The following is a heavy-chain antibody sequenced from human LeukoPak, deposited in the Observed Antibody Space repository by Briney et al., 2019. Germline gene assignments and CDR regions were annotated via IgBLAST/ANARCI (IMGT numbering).Heavy chain of an antibody. J-gene: IGHJ6*02. CDR1: GGSISSGAYP. V-gene: IGHV4-31*03. CDR3: ARGRGV. Sequence: SETLSLTCTVSGGSISSGAYPWSWIRQHPGEGLEWIGYIYYSGSTYCNPSLKSRVSISVDTSKNQFSLKLSSVTAADTAVYYCARGRGVWGQGTTVTVSS. CDR2: IYYSGST.